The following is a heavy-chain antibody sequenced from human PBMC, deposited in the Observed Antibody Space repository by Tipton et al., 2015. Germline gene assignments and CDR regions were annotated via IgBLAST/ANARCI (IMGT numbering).Heavy chain of an antibody. V-gene: IGHV1-69*06. CDR2: TIPLSRTT. CDR1: GGTFRGFA. D-gene: IGHD4-17*01. Sequence: QLVQSGAEVKKPGSSVKVSCKASGGTFRGFAFSWVRQAPGQRLEWMGGTIPLSRTTILPQKFQGRVTITADKSSSTAYMELTSLRSEDTAVYYCARSRYTVTPDSWGQGTLVTVSS. J-gene: IGHJ4*02. CDR3: ARSRYTVTPDS.